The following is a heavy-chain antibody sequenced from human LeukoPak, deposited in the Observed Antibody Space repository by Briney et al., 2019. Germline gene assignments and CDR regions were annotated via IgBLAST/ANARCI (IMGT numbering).Heavy chain of an antibody. Sequence: SETLSLTCAVYGGSFSGYYWSWIRQPPGKGLEWIGEINHSGSTNYNPSLKSRVTISVDTSKNQFSLKLSSVTAADTAVYYCARPVSYFTLAPYYYYYYYMDVWGKGTTVTISS. CDR1: GGSFSGYY. J-gene: IGHJ6*03. CDR3: ARPVSYFTLAPYYYYYYYMDV. V-gene: IGHV4-34*01. CDR2: INHSGST. D-gene: IGHD3-10*01.